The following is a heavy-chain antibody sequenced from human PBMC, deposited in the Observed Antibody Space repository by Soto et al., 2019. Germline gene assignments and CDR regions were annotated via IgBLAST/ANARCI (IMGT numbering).Heavy chain of an antibody. D-gene: IGHD3-3*01. Sequence: SVKVSCKASGGTFSSHAISWVRQAPGQGLEWMGGIIPIFGTANYAQKFQGRVTITADKSTSTAYMELSSLRSEDTAVYYCASTTYYDFWSGYGPQSYYYYGMDVWGQGTTVTVSS. CDR1: GGTFSSHA. CDR2: IIPIFGTA. J-gene: IGHJ6*02. CDR3: ASTTYYDFWSGYGPQSYYYYGMDV. V-gene: IGHV1-69*06.